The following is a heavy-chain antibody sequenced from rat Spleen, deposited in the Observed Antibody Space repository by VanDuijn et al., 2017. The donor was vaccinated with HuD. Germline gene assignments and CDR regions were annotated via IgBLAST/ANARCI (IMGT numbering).Heavy chain of an antibody. V-gene: IGHV5-7*01. CDR1: GFTFSDYY. CDR2: ISYDGSST. Sequence: EVQLVESDGGLVQPGRSLKLSCAASGFTFSDYYMAWVRQAPKKGLEWVATISYDGSSTYYRDSVKGRFTISRDNAKSTLYLQMDSLRSEATATYYCASQLPGSYFDYWGQGVMVTVSS. CDR3: ASQLPGSYFDY. D-gene: IGHD1-4*01. J-gene: IGHJ2*01.